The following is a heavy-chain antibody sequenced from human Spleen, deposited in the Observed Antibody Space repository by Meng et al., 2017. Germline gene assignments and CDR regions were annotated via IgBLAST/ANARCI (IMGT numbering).Heavy chain of an antibody. J-gene: IGHJ4*02. CDR3: ASWIYSCGWQ. CDR1: GGSISSIDW. Sequence: QGQRTGSGPGLVKPSGTLSLTCVVSGGSISSIDWLSWVRQPPGKGLEWIGEIYHGGDTNYNPSLKSRVTIAIDRSKNQFSLKLSSVTAADTAVYYCASWIYSCGWQWGQGTLVTVSS. D-gene: IGHD6-19*01. V-gene: IGHV4/OR15-8*02. CDR2: IYHGGDT.